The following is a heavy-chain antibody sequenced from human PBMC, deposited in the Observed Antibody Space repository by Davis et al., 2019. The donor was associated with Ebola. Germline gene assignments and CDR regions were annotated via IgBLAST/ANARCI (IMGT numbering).Heavy chain of an antibody. D-gene: IGHD6-19*01. J-gene: IGHJ4*02. V-gene: IGHV7-4-1*02. Sequence: ASVKVSCKASGYTFTSYAMNWVRQAPGQGLEWMGWINTNTGNPTYAQGFTGRFVFSLDTSVSTAYLQISSLKAEDTAVYYCARVLPIEIAVAGTRGGLDYWGQGTLVTVSS. CDR1: GYTFTSYA. CDR3: ARVLPIEIAVAGTRGGLDY. CDR2: INTNTGNP.